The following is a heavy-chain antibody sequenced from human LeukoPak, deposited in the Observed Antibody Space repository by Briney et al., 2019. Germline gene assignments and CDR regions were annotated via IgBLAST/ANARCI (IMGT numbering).Heavy chain of an antibody. CDR1: GFTFISYS. V-gene: IGHV3-21*01. J-gene: IGHJ4*02. CDR2: ISSSSSYI. Sequence: GGSLRLSCAASGFTFISYSMNWVRQAPEKGLEWVSSISSSSSYIYYADSVKGRFTISRDNAKNSLYLQMNSLRAEDTAVYYCAREFDSSGYYPGDNSFDYWGQGTLVTVSS. CDR3: AREFDSSGYYPGDNSFDY. D-gene: IGHD3-22*01.